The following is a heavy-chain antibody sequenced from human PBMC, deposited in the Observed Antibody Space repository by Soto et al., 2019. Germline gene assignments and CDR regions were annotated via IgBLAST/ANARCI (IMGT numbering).Heavy chain of an antibody. D-gene: IGHD2-15*01. CDR1: GDSVSSNSAA. Sequence: SQTLSLTCAISGDSVSSNSAAWNWIRQSPSRGLEWLGRTYYRSKWYNDYAVSVKSRITINPDTSKNQFSLQLNSVTPEDTAVYYCARVGYCSGGSCYSPAWFDPWGQGTLFTVSS. CDR3: ARVGYCSGGSCYSPAWFDP. J-gene: IGHJ5*02. CDR2: TYYRSKWYN. V-gene: IGHV6-1*01.